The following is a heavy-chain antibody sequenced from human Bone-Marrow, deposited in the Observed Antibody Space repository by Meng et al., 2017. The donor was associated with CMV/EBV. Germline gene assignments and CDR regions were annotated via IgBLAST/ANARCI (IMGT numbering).Heavy chain of an antibody. D-gene: IGHD3-3*01. Sequence: ASVKVSCKASGYTFNSYGLSWVRQAPGQGLEWMGWTSAYNGYTNYAQKLQDRVIMTIDTSTTTAYMELRSLRSDDTAVYYCARDPPYHDFWSDYYYFDYWGQGTLVTVSS. V-gene: IGHV1-18*01. CDR2: TSAYNGYT. CDR1: GYTFNSYG. CDR3: ARDPPYHDFWSDYYYFDY. J-gene: IGHJ4*02.